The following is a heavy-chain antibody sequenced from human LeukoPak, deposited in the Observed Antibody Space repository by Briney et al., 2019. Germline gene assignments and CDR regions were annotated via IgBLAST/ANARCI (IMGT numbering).Heavy chain of an antibody. CDR3: AKDHRGYSGYEFDY. D-gene: IGHD5-12*01. J-gene: IGHJ4*02. CDR1: GFTFSSYG. V-gene: IGHV3-30*18. Sequence: GGSLRLSCAASGFTFSSYGMHWVRQAPGKGLEWVAVISYDGSNKYYADSVKGRFTISRDNSKNTLYLQMNSLGAEDTAVYYCAKDHRGYSGYEFDYWGQGTLVTVST. CDR2: ISYDGSNK.